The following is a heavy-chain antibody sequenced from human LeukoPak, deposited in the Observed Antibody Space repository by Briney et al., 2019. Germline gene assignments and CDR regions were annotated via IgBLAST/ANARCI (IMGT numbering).Heavy chain of an antibody. J-gene: IGHJ1*01. CDR2: INSDGSTT. CDR1: GFTLSSYW. CDR3: AREEAAGRRKYFQH. D-gene: IGHD6-13*01. Sequence: GGSLRLSCAASGFTLSSYWIYWVRQAPGKGLVWVSRINSDGSTTTYADSVKGRFTISRDNAKNTVYLQMNSLRAADTAVYYCAREEAAGRRKYFQHWGQGTLVTVSS. V-gene: IGHV3-74*01.